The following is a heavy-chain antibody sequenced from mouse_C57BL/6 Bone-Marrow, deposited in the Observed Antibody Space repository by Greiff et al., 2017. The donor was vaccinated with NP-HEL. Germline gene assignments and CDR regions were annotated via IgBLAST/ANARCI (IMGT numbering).Heavy chain of an antibody. J-gene: IGHJ1*03. CDR3: ARGRGQYFDV. CDR1: GYSIPSGYY. CDR2: ISYDGSN. V-gene: IGHV3-6*01. Sequence: DVQLQESGPGLVKPSQSLSLTCSVTGYSIPSGYYWNWIRQFPGNKLEWMGYISYDGSNNYNPSLKNRISITRDTSKNQFFLKLNSVTTEDTATYYCARGRGQYFDVWGTGTTVTVSS.